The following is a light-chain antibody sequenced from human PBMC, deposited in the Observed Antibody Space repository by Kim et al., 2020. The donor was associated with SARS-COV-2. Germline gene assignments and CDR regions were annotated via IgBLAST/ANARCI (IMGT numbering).Light chain of an antibody. CDR2: QDS. Sequence: SYELTQPPSVSVSPGQTASITCSGDKLGDKYACWYQQKPGQSPVLVIYQDSKRPSGIPERFSGSNSGNTATLTISGTQAMDEADYYCQAWDSSYCQVFGGGTQLTVL. V-gene: IGLV3-1*01. CDR3: QAWDSSYCQV. CDR1: KLGDKY. J-gene: IGLJ3*02.